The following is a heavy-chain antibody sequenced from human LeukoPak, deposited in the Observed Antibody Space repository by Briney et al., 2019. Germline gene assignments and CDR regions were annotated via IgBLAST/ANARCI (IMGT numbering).Heavy chain of an antibody. CDR1: GFTFSSYA. J-gene: IGHJ4*02. Sequence: HPGGSLRLSCAASGFTFSSYAMSWVRQAPGKRLEWVSTLSGSGGNTYYADSVKGRVTISRDNSKNTLYLQMNSLRAEDTAVYHCAKGSYYYDSADYFDYWGQGTLVTVSS. D-gene: IGHD3-22*01. V-gene: IGHV3-23*01. CDR3: AKGSYYYDSADYFDY. CDR2: LSGSGGNT.